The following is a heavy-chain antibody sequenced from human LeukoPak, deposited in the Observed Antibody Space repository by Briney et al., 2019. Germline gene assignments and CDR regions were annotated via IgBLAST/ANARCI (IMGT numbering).Heavy chain of an antibody. V-gene: IGHV4-30-4*01. CDR1: GGSISSGDYY. D-gene: IGHD7-27*01. J-gene: IGHJ4*02. CDR3: ARGSGDPTDFDY. CDR2: IYYSGST. Sequence: SETLSLTCTVSGGSISSGDYYWSWIRQPPGKGLEWIGYIYYSGSTYYNPSLKSRVTISVDTSKNQFSLKLSSVTAADTAVYYCARGSGDPTDFDYWGQGTLVTVSS.